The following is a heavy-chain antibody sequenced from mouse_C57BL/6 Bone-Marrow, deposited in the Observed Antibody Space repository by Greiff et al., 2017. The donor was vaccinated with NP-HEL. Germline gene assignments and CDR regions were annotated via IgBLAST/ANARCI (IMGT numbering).Heavy chain of an antibody. CDR1: GYSITSDY. V-gene: IGHV3-8*01. Sequence: EVMLVESGPGLAKPSQTLSLTCSVTGYSITSDYWNWIRKFPGNKLEYMGYISYSGSTYYNPSLKSRISITRDTSKNQYYLQLNSVTTEDTATYYCARKDYSLYWYFDVWGTGTTVTVSS. CDR3: ARKDYSLYWYFDV. CDR2: ISYSGST. D-gene: IGHD6-1*01. J-gene: IGHJ1*03.